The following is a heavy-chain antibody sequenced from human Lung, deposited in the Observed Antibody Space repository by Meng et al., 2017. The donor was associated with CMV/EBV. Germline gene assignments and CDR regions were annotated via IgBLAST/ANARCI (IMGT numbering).Heavy chain of an antibody. J-gene: IGHJ4*01. Sequence: GGSLRLXXAASGFTFSSYSMNWVRQAPGKGLEWVSYISSSSSTIYYADSVKGRFTISRDNAKNSLYLQMNSLRAEDTAVYYCARAHYDYVWGSSLYYFDYWGQEXWSPSPQ. CDR1: GFTFSSYS. D-gene: IGHD3-16*01. V-gene: IGHV3-48*04. CDR2: ISSSSSTI. CDR3: ARAHYDYVWGSSLYYFDY.